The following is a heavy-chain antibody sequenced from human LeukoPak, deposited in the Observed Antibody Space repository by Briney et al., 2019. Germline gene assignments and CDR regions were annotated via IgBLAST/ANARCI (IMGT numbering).Heavy chain of an antibody. Sequence: ASVKVSCKASGYTFTGYYMHWVRQAPGQGLEWMGWISPNSGGTNYAQKFQGWVTMTRDTSISTAYMELSRLRSDDTAVYYCAREDSSGWYGRSGAFDIWGQGTMVTVSS. CDR1: GYTFTGYY. CDR2: ISPNSGGT. V-gene: IGHV1-2*04. J-gene: IGHJ3*02. CDR3: AREDSSGWYGRSGAFDI. D-gene: IGHD6-19*01.